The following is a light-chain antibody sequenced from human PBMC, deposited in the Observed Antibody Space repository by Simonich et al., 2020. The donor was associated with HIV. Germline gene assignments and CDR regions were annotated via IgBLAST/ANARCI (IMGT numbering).Light chain of an antibody. J-gene: IGLJ2*01. CDR2: SES. CDR3: QSYDSSLSGDVV. V-gene: IGLV3-21*01. Sequence: SYVLTQPPSVSVAPGKTARITCGGNNIGSKRLHGTRQRPGQAPGRGAYSESDRPSGIPERFSGSKSGTSASLAITGLQAEDEADYYCQSYDSSLSGDVVFGGGTKLTVL. CDR1: NIGSKR.